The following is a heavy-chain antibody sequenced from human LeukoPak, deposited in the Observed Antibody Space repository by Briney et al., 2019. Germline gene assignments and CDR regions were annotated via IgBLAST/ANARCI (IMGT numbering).Heavy chain of an antibody. CDR3: ARGCSSTTCSWLFDY. CDR2: MSPNSGNT. V-gene: IGHV1-8*01. Sequence: ASVKVSCKASGYTFTSYDIYWVRQATGQGLEWMGWMSPNSGNTVYAQKFQGRVTMTRNTSISTAYMELSSLSSEDTAVYYCARGCSSTTCSWLFDYWGQGTLVTVSS. J-gene: IGHJ4*02. CDR1: GYTFTSYD. D-gene: IGHD2-2*01.